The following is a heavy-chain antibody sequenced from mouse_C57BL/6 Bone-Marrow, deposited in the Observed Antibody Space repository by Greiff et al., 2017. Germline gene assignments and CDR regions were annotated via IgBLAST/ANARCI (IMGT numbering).Heavy chain of an antibody. CDR1: GYTFTSYW. V-gene: IGHV1-59*01. CDR2: IDPSDSYT. J-gene: IGHJ2*01. Sequence: QVQLQPPGAELVRPGTSVKLSCKASGYTFTSYWMHWVKQRPGQGLEWIGVIDPSDSYTNYNQKFKGKATLTVDTSSSTAYMQLSSLTSEDSAVYYCARDSYYWGQGTTLTVSS. CDR3: ARDSYY.